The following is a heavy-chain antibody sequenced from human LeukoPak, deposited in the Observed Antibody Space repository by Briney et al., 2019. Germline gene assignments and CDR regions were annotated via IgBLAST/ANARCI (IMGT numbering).Heavy chain of an antibody. D-gene: IGHD6-6*01. CDR2: ITPTLDLA. CDR3: ARPGVAARPDEFGY. Sequence: GSSVKVSCKSSGATFSSYAISCVRQAPGQGLEWVGRITPTLDLAFYAQKFQGRVTLTADRSTSTAYLELTGLRSDDTAVYYCARPGVAARPDEFGYWGQGTLVTVSS. CDR1: GATFSSYA. J-gene: IGHJ4*02. V-gene: IGHV1-69*10.